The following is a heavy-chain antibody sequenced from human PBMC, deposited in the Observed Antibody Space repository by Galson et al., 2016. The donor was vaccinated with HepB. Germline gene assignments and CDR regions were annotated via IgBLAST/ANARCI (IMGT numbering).Heavy chain of an antibody. Sequence: PALVKPTQTLTLTCTFSGFSLRTNGMCVSWIRQPPGKALEWLARIDWDNNEYSSPSLRTRINISKDTSKNQVVLTMTNLDPEDTTTYYFARTPRYCRGDGCDGFDIWGQGTMVTVSS. D-gene: IGHD2-15*01. J-gene: IGHJ3*02. CDR2: IDWDNNE. CDR3: ARTPRYCRGDGCDGFDI. V-gene: IGHV2-70*11. CDR1: GFSLRTNGMC.